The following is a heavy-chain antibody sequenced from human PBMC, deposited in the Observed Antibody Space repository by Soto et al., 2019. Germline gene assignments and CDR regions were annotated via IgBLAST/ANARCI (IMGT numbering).Heavy chain of an antibody. CDR3: ARGLHLPDFYY. J-gene: IGHJ4*02. D-gene: IGHD4-4*01. CDR1: GYTFTSYD. V-gene: IGHV1-8*01. CDR2: MNPNSGNT. Sequence: ASVKVSCKASGYTFTSYDINWVRQATGQGLEWMGWMNPNSGNTGYAQKLQGRVTMTTNTSTSTAYMELRSLRSDDTAVYYCARGLHLPDFYYWGQGTLVTVSS.